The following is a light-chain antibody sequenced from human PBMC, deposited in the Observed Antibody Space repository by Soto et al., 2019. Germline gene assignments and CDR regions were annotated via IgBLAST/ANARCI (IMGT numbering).Light chain of an antibody. J-gene: IGKJ3*01. V-gene: IGKV1-33*01. Sequence: DIQMTQSPSSLSASVGDRVSFTCQASQDISKFLNWYQHKPGQAPSLLIYDASKSQFGVPSRFSGSGSGKDFTFTISRRRPEVHATYYCHKYDNRPFTVAPGTKVDVK. CDR2: DAS. CDR3: HKYDNRPFT. CDR1: QDISKF.